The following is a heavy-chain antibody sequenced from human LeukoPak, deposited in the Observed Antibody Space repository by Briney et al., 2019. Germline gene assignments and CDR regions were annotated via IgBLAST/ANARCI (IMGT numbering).Heavy chain of an antibody. CDR3: ARFLGYCSSTSCYEFDY. Sequence: PGGSLRLSCAASGFTFDDYGMSWVRQAPGKGLEWVSGINWNGGSTGYADSVKGRFTISRDNAKNSLYLQMNSLRAEDTALYYCARFLGYCSSTSCYEFDYWGQGTLVTASS. CDR1: GFTFDDYG. D-gene: IGHD2-2*01. J-gene: IGHJ4*02. V-gene: IGHV3-20*04. CDR2: INWNGGST.